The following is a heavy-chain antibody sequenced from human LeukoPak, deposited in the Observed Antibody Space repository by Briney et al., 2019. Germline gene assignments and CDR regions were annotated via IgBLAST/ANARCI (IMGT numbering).Heavy chain of an antibody. V-gene: IGHV4-39*07. J-gene: IGHJ3*02. D-gene: IGHD6-13*01. CDR3: ARDLVGDSSSGDASDI. CDR1: GGSIRSRSYY. Sequence: SGALSLTCMVSGGSIRSRSYYWGWTRQPRGRGLEWVGSIDYSGRPYYNPSLTSRVTISVAPSKNQFSLTLSSVTAADTAVYSCARDLVGDSSSGDASDIWGQGTLVTVSS. CDR2: IDYSGRP.